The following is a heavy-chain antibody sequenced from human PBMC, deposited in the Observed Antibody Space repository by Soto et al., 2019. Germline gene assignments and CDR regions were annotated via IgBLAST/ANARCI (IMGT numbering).Heavy chain of an antibody. Sequence: QVQLVQSGAEVKKPGASVKVSCKASGYTFTSYGISWVRQAPGQGLEWMGWISAYNGNTNYAQNLQGRVTMTTDTSTSKEHMELRSLRSDDTAVYYCAGAFRPNGAGTCDYWGQGTLVTVSS. V-gene: IGHV1-18*01. J-gene: IGHJ4*02. CDR2: ISAYNGNT. CDR1: GYTFTSYG. D-gene: IGHD6-19*01. CDR3: AGAFRPNGAGTCDY.